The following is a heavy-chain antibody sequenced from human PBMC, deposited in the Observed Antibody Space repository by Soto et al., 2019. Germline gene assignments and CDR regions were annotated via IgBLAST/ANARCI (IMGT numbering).Heavy chain of an antibody. CDR3: AIVAYCGGHCYSEIFDY. Sequence: QVQLQESGPRLVKPSGTLSLTCAVSGGSISSSNWWSWVRQPPGKGLEWIGEIYHSGSTNYNPSLKRRVAISVDKSKNQFSLKLSSVTAADTAVYYCAIVAYCGGHCYSEIFDYWGQGTLVTVSS. J-gene: IGHJ4*02. CDR1: GGSISSSNW. D-gene: IGHD2-21*02. CDR2: IYHSGST. V-gene: IGHV4-4*02.